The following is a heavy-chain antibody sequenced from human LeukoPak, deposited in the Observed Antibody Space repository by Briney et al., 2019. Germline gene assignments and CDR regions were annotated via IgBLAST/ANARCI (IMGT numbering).Heavy chain of an antibody. Sequence: GGSLRLSCAAPGFTLSTNQMRWVRQAPGKGREWVSSIYSDGSTFHADSVKGRFTISRDNSKNTVYLQMNSLRDEDTAVYYCAFGPTWTGLFQHWGPGTLVTVSS. CDR2: IYSDGST. CDR1: GFTLSTNQ. V-gene: IGHV3-53*01. CDR3: AFGPTWTGLFQH. D-gene: IGHD3-16*01. J-gene: IGHJ1*01.